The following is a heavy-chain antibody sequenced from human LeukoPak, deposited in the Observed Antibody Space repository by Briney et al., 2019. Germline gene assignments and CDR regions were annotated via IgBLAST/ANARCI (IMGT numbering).Heavy chain of an antibody. CDR2: INAGNGNT. V-gene: IGHV1-3*03. Sequence: ASVKVSCKASGYTFTSYAMHWVRQAPGQRLEWMGWINAGNGNTKYSQEFQGRVTITRDTSASTAYMELSSLRSEDMAVYYCARSNLPDCSSTSCYGYYFDYWGQGTLVTVSS. J-gene: IGHJ4*02. CDR1: GYTFTSYA. CDR3: ARSNLPDCSSTSCYGYYFDY. D-gene: IGHD2-2*01.